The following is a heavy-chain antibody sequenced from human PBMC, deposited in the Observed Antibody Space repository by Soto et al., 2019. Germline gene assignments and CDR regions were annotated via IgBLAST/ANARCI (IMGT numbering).Heavy chain of an antibody. D-gene: IGHD6-6*01. Sequence: ASVKVSCKASGYTFTSYCISWVRQAPGQGLEWMGWISAYNGNTNYAQKLQGRVTMTTDTSTSTAYMELRSLRSDDTAVYYCARDSVVAARLGPEPPNWFDPWGQGTLVTVSS. CDR2: ISAYNGNT. CDR3: ARDSVVAARLGPEPPNWFDP. J-gene: IGHJ5*02. V-gene: IGHV1-18*04. CDR1: GYTFTSYC.